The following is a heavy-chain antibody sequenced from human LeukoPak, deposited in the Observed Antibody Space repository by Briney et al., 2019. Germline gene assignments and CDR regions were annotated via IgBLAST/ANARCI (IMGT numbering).Heavy chain of an antibody. J-gene: IGHJ4*02. V-gene: IGHV3-7*01. D-gene: IGHD5-12*01. CDR2: TKPDGSEK. CDR1: GFSFNTYW. Sequence: GGSLRLSCAASGFSFNTYWMSWVRQAPRKGLEWVANTKPDGSEKYYVDSVRGRFTISRDNAKSLLFLQMSNLRAEDTAIYYCATDGYNSARDSWGQGTQVTVSS. CDR3: ATDGYNSARDS.